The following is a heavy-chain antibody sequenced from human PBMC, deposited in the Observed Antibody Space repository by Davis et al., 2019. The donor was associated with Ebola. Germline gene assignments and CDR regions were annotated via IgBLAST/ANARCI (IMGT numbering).Heavy chain of an antibody. Sequence: GESLKISCAASGFTFSGSAMHWVRQASGKGLEWVGRIRSKANSYATAYAASVKGRFTISRDDSKNTAYLQMNSLKTEDTAVYYCAREGDGYRYGMDVWGQGTTVTVSS. J-gene: IGHJ6*02. V-gene: IGHV3-73*01. CDR3: AREGDGYRYGMDV. CDR1: GFTFSGSA. D-gene: IGHD5-24*01. CDR2: IRSKANSYAT.